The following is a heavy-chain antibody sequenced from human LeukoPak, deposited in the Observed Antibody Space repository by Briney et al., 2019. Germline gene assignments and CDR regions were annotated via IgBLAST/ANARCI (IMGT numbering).Heavy chain of an antibody. D-gene: IGHD6-6*01. CDR1: GGSFSGYY. Sequence: SETLSLSCAVCGGSFSGYYWSWIRQPPGKGLEWIGEINHSGSTNSNPSLKSRVTISVDTSKNQFSLKLNSVTAADTAVYFCARGGSSSSSPFYYYYYMDVWAKGTTVTVSS. CDR3: ARGGSSSSSPFYYYYYMDV. V-gene: IGHV4-34*01. CDR2: INHSGST. J-gene: IGHJ6*03.